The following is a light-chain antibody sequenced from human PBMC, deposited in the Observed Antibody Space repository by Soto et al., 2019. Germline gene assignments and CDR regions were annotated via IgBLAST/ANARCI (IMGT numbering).Light chain of an antibody. CDR2: GAS. CDR1: QSVSSN. CDR3: QQYNNWPRT. J-gene: IGKJ2*01. Sequence: EIVMTQSPATLSVSPGERATLSCRASQSVSSNLAWYQQKPGQAPRLLIYGASTRATGIPARFSGSGSGTEFTLTIGSLQSEDFAVYYCQQYNNWPRTFCQGTKLEIK. V-gene: IGKV3-15*01.